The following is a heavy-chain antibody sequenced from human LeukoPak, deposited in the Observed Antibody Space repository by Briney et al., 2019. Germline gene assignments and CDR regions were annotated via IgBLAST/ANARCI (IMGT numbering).Heavy chain of an antibody. Sequence: ASVKVSCKASGYTFTSYGISWVRQAPGQGLEWMGWISAYNGNTNHAQKLQGRVTMTTDTSTSTAYMELRSLRSDDTAVYYCAREAAAAGTPLYYYYYGMDVWGQGTTVTVSS. CDR2: ISAYNGNT. CDR1: GYTFTSYG. D-gene: IGHD6-13*01. V-gene: IGHV1-18*01. CDR3: AREAAAAGTPLYYYYYGMDV. J-gene: IGHJ6*02.